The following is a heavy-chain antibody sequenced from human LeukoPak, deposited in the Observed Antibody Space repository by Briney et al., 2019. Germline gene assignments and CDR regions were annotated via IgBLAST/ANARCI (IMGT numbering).Heavy chain of an antibody. CDR1: GGSNSIGGDY. D-gene: IGHD5-18*01. CDR3: ARYSHVEAFDI. V-gene: IGHV4-31*03. CDR2: IYYSGST. J-gene: IGHJ3*02. Sequence: PSETLSLTCTVSGGSNSIGGDYRSWIRQQPGKGLEWIGYIYYSGSTYYNPSLKSRVTISVDTSKNQFSLKLSSVTAADTAVYYCARYSHVEAFDIWGQGTIVTVSS.